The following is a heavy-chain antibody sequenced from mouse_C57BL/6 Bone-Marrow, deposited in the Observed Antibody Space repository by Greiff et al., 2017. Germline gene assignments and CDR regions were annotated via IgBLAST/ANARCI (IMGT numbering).Heavy chain of an antibody. CDR2: ISYDGSN. CDR3: ARSGDGYYPFDY. V-gene: IGHV3-6*01. Sequence: EVKLVESGPGLVKPSQSLSLTCSVTGYSITSGYYWNWIRQFPGNKLEWMGYISYDGSNNYNPSLKNRISITRDTSKNQFFLKLNSVTTEDTATYYCARSGDGYYPFDYWGQGTTLTVSS. J-gene: IGHJ2*01. CDR1: GYSITSGYY. D-gene: IGHD2-3*01.